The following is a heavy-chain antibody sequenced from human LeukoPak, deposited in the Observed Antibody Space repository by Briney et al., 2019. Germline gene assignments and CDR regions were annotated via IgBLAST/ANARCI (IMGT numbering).Heavy chain of an antibody. D-gene: IGHD6-13*01. Sequence: GGSLRLSCAASGFTFSSYGMHWVRQAPGKGLEGVAVISYDGSNKYYADSVKGRFTISRDNAKNSLYLQMNSLRAEDTAVYYCARETGYSSSWYFGLDYYYGMDVWGQGTTVTVSS. CDR3: ARETGYSSSWYFGLDYYYGMDV. V-gene: IGHV3-30*03. CDR1: GFTFSSYG. CDR2: ISYDGSNK. J-gene: IGHJ6*02.